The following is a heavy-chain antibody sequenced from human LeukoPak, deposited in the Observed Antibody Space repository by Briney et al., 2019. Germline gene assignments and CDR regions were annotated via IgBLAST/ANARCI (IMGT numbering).Heavy chain of an antibody. Sequence: GGSLRLSCGASGFTFSSYWMSWVRQAPGKGLEWVANIKQDGSEKHYVDSVKGRFTISRDNAKNSLYLQMNSLRAEDTAVYYCARGFGRPWGQGTQVTVSS. J-gene: IGHJ5*02. CDR2: IKQDGSEK. V-gene: IGHV3-7*01. CDR1: GFTFSSYW. D-gene: IGHD3-10*01. CDR3: ARGFGRP.